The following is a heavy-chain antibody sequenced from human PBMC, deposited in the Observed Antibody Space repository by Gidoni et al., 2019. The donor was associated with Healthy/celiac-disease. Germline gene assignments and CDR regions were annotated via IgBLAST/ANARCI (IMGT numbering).Heavy chain of an antibody. D-gene: IGHD5-12*01. J-gene: IGHJ6*02. CDR3: ARDGATYYYYYAMDV. V-gene: IGHV4-59*01. CDR1: GGSLRSYY. Sequence: QVQLQESGPGLVKPSEPLSPTCTVSGGSLRSYYWRWIRQPPGKGLEWIGYIYYNGGTNYNPSLKSRVTISVDTSKNQFSLKLSSVTAADTAVYYCARDGATYYYYYAMDVWGQGTTVTVSS. CDR2: IYYNGGT.